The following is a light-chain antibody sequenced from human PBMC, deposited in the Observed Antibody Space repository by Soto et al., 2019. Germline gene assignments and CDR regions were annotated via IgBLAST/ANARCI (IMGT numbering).Light chain of an antibody. CDR3: LLSYSGARV. CDR1: TGAVTSGHY. V-gene: IGLV7-46*01. J-gene: IGLJ3*02. CDR2: HTS. Sequence: QAVVTQEPSLTVSPGGTVTVTCGSSTGAVTSGHYPYWFQQKAGQAPRTLIYHTSNKHSWTPARFSGSLLGGKAALTPSGAQPEDEADYYCLLSYSGARVFGGGTKLTVL.